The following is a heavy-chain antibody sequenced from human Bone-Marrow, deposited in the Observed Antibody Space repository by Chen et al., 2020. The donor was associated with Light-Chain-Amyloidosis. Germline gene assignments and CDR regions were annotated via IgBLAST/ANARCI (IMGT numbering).Heavy chain of an antibody. D-gene: IGHD5-12*01. J-gene: IGHJ4*02. V-gene: IGHV5-51*01. Sequence: EVQLEQSGPEVKKPGESLTISCKGSGYTFPKYWIGWVRQMPGKGLEWMGVIYPDDSDARYSPSFEGQVTISADKSITTAYLQWRSLKASDTAMYYCARRRDGYNFDYWGQGTLVTVAS. CDR2: IYPDDSDA. CDR3: ARRRDGYNFDY. CDR1: GYTFPKYW.